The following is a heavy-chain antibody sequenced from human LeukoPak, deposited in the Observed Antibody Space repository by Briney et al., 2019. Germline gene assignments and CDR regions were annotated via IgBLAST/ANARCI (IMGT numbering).Heavy chain of an antibody. V-gene: IGHV1-2*02. CDR1: GYTFTGYY. CDR3: ARVLLWFGELLLNPSGPFDY. Sequence: GASVKVSCKASGYTFTGYYMHWVRQAPGQGLEWMGWINPNSGGTNYAQKFQGRVTMTRDTSISTAYMELSRLRSDDTAVYYCARVLLWFGELLLNPSGPFDYWGQGTLVTVSS. CDR2: INPNSGGT. D-gene: IGHD3-10*01. J-gene: IGHJ4*02.